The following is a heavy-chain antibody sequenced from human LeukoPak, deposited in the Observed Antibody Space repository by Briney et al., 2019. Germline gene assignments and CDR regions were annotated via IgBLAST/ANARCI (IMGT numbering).Heavy chain of an antibody. Sequence: GASVKVSCKASGGTFSSYAISWVRQAPGQGLEWMGGIIPIFGTANYAQKFQGRVTITADESTSTAYMELSSLRSEDTAVYYCARGAMVKGTLILNWFDPWGQGTLVTVSS. CDR3: ARGAMVKGTLILNWFDP. J-gene: IGHJ5*02. D-gene: IGHD5-18*01. V-gene: IGHV1-69*13. CDR1: GGTFSSYA. CDR2: IIPIFGTA.